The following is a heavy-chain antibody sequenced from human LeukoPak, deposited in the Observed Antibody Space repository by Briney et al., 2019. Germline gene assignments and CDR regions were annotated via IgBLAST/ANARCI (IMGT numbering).Heavy chain of an antibody. Sequence: PSETLSLTCTVSGGSISSSSYYWGWIRQPPGKGLEWIGSIYYSGSTYYNPSLNSRVTISVDTSKNQFSLKLSSVTAADTAVYYCAREPGIAAADHFDYWGQGTLVTVSS. CDR3: AREPGIAAADHFDY. J-gene: IGHJ4*02. D-gene: IGHD6-13*01. V-gene: IGHV4-39*02. CDR2: IYYSGST. CDR1: GGSISSSSYY.